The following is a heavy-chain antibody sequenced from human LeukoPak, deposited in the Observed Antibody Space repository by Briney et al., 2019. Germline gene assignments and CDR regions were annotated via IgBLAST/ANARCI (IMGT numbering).Heavy chain of an antibody. CDR2: IYYSGST. D-gene: IGHD3-3*01. Sequence: SETLSLNCTVSGGSISSHYWSWIRQPPGKGLEWIGYIYYSGSTNYNPSLKSRVTISVDTSKNQFSLKLSSVTAADTAVYYCARGWGYDFWSGHRDYMDVWGKGTTVTVSS. CDR1: GGSISSHY. V-gene: IGHV4-59*11. CDR3: ARGWGYDFWSGHRDYMDV. J-gene: IGHJ6*03.